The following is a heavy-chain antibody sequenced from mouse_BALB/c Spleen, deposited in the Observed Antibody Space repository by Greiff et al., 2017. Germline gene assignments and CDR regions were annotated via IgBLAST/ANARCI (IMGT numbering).Heavy chain of an antibody. CDR2: INPSDGGT. CDR3: TGNGNWNFDD. CDR1: GYTFTSYY. V-gene: IGHV1S81*02. Sequence: QVQLQQSGAELVKPGASVKLSCKASGYTFTSYYMYWVKQRPGQGLEWIGEINPSDGGTNFNEKFKSKATLTVDKSSSTAYMQLSSLTSEDSAVYYCTGNGNWNFDDWGEGTTVTVSS. J-gene: IGHJ1*01.